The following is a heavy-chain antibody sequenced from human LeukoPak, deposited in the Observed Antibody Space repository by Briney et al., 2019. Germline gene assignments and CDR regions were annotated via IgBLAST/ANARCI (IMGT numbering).Heavy chain of an antibody. CDR3: TRDTDGILDY. CDR2: INQDGSTK. CDR1: RFTFPNSW. V-gene: IGHV3-7*01. J-gene: IGHJ4*02. D-gene: IGHD2-8*02. Sequence: GCALTVSCVPSRFTFPNSWLAWVRQAPAKGREWVANINQDGSTKHYADSLKGRCTISRDNPKNSLYLQMNIRRADDTAGYYCTRDTDGILDYWGQGILVTVAS.